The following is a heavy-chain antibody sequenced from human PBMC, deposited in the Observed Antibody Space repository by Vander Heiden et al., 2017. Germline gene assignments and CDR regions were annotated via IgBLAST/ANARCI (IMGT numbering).Heavy chain of an antibody. D-gene: IGHD3-22*01. CDR1: GFPINRHA. V-gene: IGHV3-23*05. J-gene: IGHJ3*01. CDR3: ATGLVVSSDDAFDL. Sequence: EGQLLESGGDLVLPGGYVRLSGVASGFPINRHAMGWVRQAPGKGLQWVSTINSGGGTYYADSVKGRLSISRDNSKNTMYLQLDSLRVDDTAVYYCATGLVVSSDDAFDLWGQGTMVTVSS. CDR2: INSGGGT.